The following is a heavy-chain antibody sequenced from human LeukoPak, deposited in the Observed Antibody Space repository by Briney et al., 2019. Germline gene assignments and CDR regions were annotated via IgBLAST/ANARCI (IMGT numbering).Heavy chain of an antibody. J-gene: IGHJ4*02. CDR1: GFAFSTYG. V-gene: IGHV3-48*04. Sequence: PGGSLRLSCAASGFAFSTYGMNWVRQAPGKGLEWVSYISGSGTTIYYADSVKGRFTISRDNAKNSLYLQMNSLRVDDTAVYYCARDPGSSSFDLWGQGTLVTVSS. CDR3: ARDPGSSSFDL. D-gene: IGHD6-19*01. CDR2: ISGSGTTI.